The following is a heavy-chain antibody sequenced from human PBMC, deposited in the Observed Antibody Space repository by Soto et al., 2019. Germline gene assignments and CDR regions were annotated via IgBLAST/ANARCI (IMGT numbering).Heavy chain of an antibody. CDR1: GFTFSSYA. J-gene: IGHJ4*02. CDR2: ISYDGSNK. CDR3: ARDVETTVTTFTFDY. V-gene: IGHV3-30-3*01. D-gene: IGHD4-17*01. Sequence: GGSLRLSCAASGFTFSSYAMHWVRQAPGKGLEWVAVISYDGSNKYYADSVKGRFTISRDNSKNTLYLQMNSLRAEDTAVYYCARDVETTVTTFTFDYWGQGTLVTVSS.